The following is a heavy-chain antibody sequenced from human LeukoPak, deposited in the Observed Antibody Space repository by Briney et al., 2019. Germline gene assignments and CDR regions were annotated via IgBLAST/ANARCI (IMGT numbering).Heavy chain of an antibody. V-gene: IGHV3-33*08. CDR3: ARRYSTSSVEDFDY. D-gene: IGHD6-6*01. CDR2: TRYDGSTK. Sequence: GGSLRLSCAASGFTFSSYAMSWVRQAPGKGLEWVAFTRYDGSTKYYADSVKGRFTISRDNAKNSLYLQMNSLRAEDTAVYYCARRYSTSSVEDFDYWGQGTLVTVSS. J-gene: IGHJ4*02. CDR1: GFTFSSYA.